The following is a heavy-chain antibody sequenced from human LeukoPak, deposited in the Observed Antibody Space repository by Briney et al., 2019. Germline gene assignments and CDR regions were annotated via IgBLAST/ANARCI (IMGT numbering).Heavy chain of an antibody. V-gene: IGHV4-39*07. CDR1: GGSIISSSYY. D-gene: IGHD4-11*01. CDR2: IYYTGGT. CDR3: ARKVTLRDYYMDV. J-gene: IGHJ6*03. Sequence: PSETLSLTCSVSGGSIISSSYYWGWIRQSPEKGLEWIGSIYYTGGTNYSPSLKSRVTMSVDTSNNQFSLKLSSVTAADTAVYYCARKVTLRDYYMDVWGKGTTVTVSS.